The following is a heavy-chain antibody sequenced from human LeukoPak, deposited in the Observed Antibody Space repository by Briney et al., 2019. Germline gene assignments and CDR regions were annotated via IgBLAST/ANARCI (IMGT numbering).Heavy chain of an antibody. CDR3: ASSYYYDGTRYFDY. CDR1: GGSITSYY. V-gene: IGHV4-59*08. Sequence: SETLSLTCTVSGGSITSYYWTWIRQPPGKGQEWIGYIYYTGSTKSNPSLKSRVTISLDMSKNQFSLKLSSVPAADTAIYYCASSYYYDGTRYFDYWGLGTLVTVSS. CDR2: IYYTGST. D-gene: IGHD3-22*01. J-gene: IGHJ4*02.